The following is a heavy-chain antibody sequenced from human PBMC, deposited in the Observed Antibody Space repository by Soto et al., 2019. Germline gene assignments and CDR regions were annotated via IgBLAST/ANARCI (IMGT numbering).Heavy chain of an antibody. Sequence: EVQLVESGGGLVEPGVSLRLSCAASGFTFRNYWMHWVRQAPGKGLVWVSRINSDGTRTNYADSVKGRFTISRDNAENTLYLQMHRLSAGATAGYYWARVAVGYYYMDVWVKGTTVTVSS. CDR3: ARVAVGYYYMDV. CDR2: INSDGTRT. J-gene: IGHJ6*03. V-gene: IGHV3-74*01. CDR1: GFTFRNYW.